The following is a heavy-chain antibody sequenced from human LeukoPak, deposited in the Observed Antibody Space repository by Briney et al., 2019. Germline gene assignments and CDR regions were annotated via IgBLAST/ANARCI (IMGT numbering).Heavy chain of an antibody. V-gene: IGHV4-59*01. Sequence: SETLSLTCTVSGGSISSYYWSWIRQPPGKGLEWIGHIYYSGSTNYNPSLKSRVTISVDTSKNQFSLKLSSVTAADTAVYYCAREDSSGWYYYWGQGTLVTVSP. CDR2: IYYSGST. D-gene: IGHD6-19*01. J-gene: IGHJ4*02. CDR3: AREDSSGWYYY. CDR1: GGSISSYY.